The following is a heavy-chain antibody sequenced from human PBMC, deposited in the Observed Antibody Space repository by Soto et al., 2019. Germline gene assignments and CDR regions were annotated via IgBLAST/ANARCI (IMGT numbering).Heavy chain of an antibody. CDR1: GGSISSYY. CDR3: AREMGRGGRNGMDV. CDR2: IYYSGST. J-gene: IGHJ6*02. D-gene: IGHD2-8*01. Sequence: SETLSLTCTVSGGSISSYYWSWIRQPPGKGLEWIGYIYYSGSTNYNPSLKSRVAISVDTPKNQFSLKLSSVTAADTAVYYCAREMGRGGRNGMDVWGQGTTVTVSS. V-gene: IGHV4-59*01.